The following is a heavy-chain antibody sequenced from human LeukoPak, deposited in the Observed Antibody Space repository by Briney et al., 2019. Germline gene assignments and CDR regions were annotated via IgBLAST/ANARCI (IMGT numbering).Heavy chain of an antibody. CDR1: GYTFTSYG. Sequence: ASVRVFCKASGYTFTSYGISWVGHAPGPGLEWMRWISAYNGNTNYAQKLQGRVTMTTDTSTSTAYMELRSLRSDDTAVYYCARLGDGYYYDSSGYPPDYWGQGTLVTVSS. CDR2: ISAYNGNT. D-gene: IGHD3-22*01. V-gene: IGHV1-18*01. J-gene: IGHJ4*02. CDR3: ARLGDGYYYDSSGYPPDY.